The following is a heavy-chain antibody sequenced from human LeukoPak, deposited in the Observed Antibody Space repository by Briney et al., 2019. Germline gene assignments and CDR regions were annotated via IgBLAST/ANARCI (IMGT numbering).Heavy chain of an antibody. Sequence: GGSLRLSCAASGFXFSGSAMHWVRQASGKGLEWVGRIRSKANSYATAYAASVKGRFTISRDDSENTVYLQMNSLKTEDTAVYYCTRSEGKGFDYWGQGALVTVSS. CDR1: GFXFSGSA. V-gene: IGHV3-73*01. J-gene: IGHJ4*02. CDR3: TRSEGKGFDY. D-gene: IGHD3-3*01. CDR2: IRSKANSYAT.